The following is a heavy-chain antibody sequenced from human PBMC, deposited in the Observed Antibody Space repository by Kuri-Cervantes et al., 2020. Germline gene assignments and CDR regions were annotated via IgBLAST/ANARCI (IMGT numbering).Heavy chain of an antibody. Sequence: GESLKISCAASGFTFSSYAMHWVRQAPGKGLEWVAVISYDGSNKYYADSVKGRFTISRDNSKNTLYLQMNSLRAEDTAVYYCARGWWSSQFFDLWGRGTLVTVSS. D-gene: IGHD1-26*01. CDR2: ISYDGSNK. V-gene: IGHV3-30*04. J-gene: IGHJ2*01. CDR1: GFTFSSYA. CDR3: ARGWWSSQFFDL.